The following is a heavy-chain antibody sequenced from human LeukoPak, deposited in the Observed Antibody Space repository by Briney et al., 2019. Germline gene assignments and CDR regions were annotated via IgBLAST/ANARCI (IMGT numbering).Heavy chain of an antibody. CDR2: IYYSGST. Sequence: SETLSLTCTVSGGSISSYYWSWIRQPPGKGLEWIGYIYYSGSTNYNPSLKSRVTISVDTSKNQFSLKLSSVTAADTAVYYCARVGDYGDYGRLTFDYWGQGTLVTVSS. CDR1: GGSISSYY. D-gene: IGHD4-17*01. J-gene: IGHJ4*02. CDR3: ARVGDYGDYGRLTFDY. V-gene: IGHV4-59*01.